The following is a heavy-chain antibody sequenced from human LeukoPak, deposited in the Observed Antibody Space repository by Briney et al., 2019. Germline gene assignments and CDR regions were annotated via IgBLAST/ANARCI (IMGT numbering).Heavy chain of an antibody. J-gene: IGHJ4*02. D-gene: IGHD5-12*01. CDR2: IYTSGNI. V-gene: IGHV4-4*09. CDR3: ATYSGYDFVY. Sequence: SETLSPTCTVSGGSISSYYWSWIRQPPGKGLEWIGYIYTSGNINYNPSLKSRVTVSLDTSKNQFSLKLTSVTAADTAVYYCATYSGYDFVYWGQGILVTVSS. CDR1: GGSISSYY.